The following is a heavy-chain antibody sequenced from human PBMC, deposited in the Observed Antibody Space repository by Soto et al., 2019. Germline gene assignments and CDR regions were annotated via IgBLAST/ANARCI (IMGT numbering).Heavy chain of an antibody. CDR2: IIPIFGTA. V-gene: IGHV1-69*13. J-gene: IGHJ4*02. Sequence: RASVKVSCKASGGTFSSYAISWVRQAPGQGLEWMGGIIPIFGTANYAQKFQGRVTITADESTSTAYMELSSLRSEDTAVYYCATGGEEYYYDSSGYYFDYWGQGTLVTVSS. CDR1: GGTFSSYA. D-gene: IGHD3-22*01. CDR3: ATGGEEYYYDSSGYYFDY.